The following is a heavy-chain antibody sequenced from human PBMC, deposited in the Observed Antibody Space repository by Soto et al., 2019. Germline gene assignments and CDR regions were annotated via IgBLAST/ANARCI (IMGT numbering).Heavy chain of an antibody. J-gene: IGHJ4*02. D-gene: IGHD1-1*01. CDR1: GFTFSIYS. CDR2: ISGSSHTT. Sequence: GESLKISCATSGFTFSIYSMNWVRQAPGKGLEWVSYISGSSHTTYYADSVKGRFTISRDNAKNSLYLHMNTLRAEDTAVYYCARDYMESACDYWGQGTLVTVSS. CDR3: ARDYMESACDY. V-gene: IGHV3-48*01.